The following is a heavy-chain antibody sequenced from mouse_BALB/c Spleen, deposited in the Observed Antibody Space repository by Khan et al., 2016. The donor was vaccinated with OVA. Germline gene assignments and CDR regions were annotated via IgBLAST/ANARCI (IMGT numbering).Heavy chain of an antibody. V-gene: IGHV3-5*02. CDR3: ARDYGSLYWYFDV. D-gene: IGHD1-1*01. CDR1: GISITSGNYR. Sequence: EVQLQESGPGLVKPSQTVSLTCTVTGISITSGNYRWSWIRQFPGNKLEWIGNIYYSGTVTYNPSLTSRTTITRDTSKNQFFLEMNSLTAEDTATYYCARDYGSLYWYFDVWGAETTGTVSS. J-gene: IGHJ1*01. CDR2: IYYSGTV.